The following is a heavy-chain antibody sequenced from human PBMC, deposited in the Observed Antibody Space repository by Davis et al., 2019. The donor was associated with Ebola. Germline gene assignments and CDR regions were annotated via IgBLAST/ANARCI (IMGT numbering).Heavy chain of an antibody. CDR3: ARVPGYYSDSNAYAFDI. CDR2: IMSKFGMP. V-gene: IGHV1-69*02. D-gene: IGHD3-22*01. J-gene: IGHJ3*02. CDR1: GGTFTSYS. Sequence: SVKVSCKASGGTFTSYSISWMRQAPGQGLEWMGRIMSKFGMPNYAQKFQGRVTITADISTSTAYMELSSLRSEDMAVYYCARVPGYYSDSNAYAFDIWGQGTMVTVSS.